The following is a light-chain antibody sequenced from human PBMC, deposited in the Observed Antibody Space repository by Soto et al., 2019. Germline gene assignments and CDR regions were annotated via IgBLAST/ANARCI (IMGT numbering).Light chain of an antibody. CDR2: DAS. CDR3: QRRSNWPLIT. CDR1: QSVSNY. Sequence: EIVLTQSPATLSLSPGERATLSCRASQSVSNYLAWYQQKPGQAPRLLIYDASNWATGIPARFSGSGSGTDFTLTISSLEPEDFAVYYCQRRSNWPLITFGQGTRLEIK. J-gene: IGKJ5*01. V-gene: IGKV3-11*01.